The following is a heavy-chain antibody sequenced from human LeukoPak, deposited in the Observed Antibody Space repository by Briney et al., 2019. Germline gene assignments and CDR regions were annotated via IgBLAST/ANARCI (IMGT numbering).Heavy chain of an antibody. V-gene: IGHV3-30-3*01. Sequence: GGPLRLSCAASGFTFSSYAMHWVRQAPAKGREGVAVISYDGSNKYYAASVKGRFTISRDNSKNTLYLQMNSLRAEDTAVYYCARDTVTKSSYDYWGQGTLVTVSS. CDR1: GFTFSSYA. D-gene: IGHD4-17*01. J-gene: IGHJ4*02. CDR2: ISYDGSNK. CDR3: ARDTVTKSSYDY.